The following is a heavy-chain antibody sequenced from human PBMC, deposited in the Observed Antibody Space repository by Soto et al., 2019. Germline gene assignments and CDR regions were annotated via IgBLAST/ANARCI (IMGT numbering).Heavy chain of an antibody. D-gene: IGHD2-2*01. CDR3: ARRFGYCSSTSCYYYFDY. Sequence: PSETLSLTCTVSGGSISSGGDYWSWIRQPPGKGLEWIGYIYYSGSTNYNPSLRSRVTISVDTSKNQFSLKLSSVTAADTAVYYCARRFGYCSSTSCYYYFDYWGQGTLVTVSS. CDR2: IYYSGST. CDR1: GGSISSGGDY. J-gene: IGHJ4*02. V-gene: IGHV4-61*08.